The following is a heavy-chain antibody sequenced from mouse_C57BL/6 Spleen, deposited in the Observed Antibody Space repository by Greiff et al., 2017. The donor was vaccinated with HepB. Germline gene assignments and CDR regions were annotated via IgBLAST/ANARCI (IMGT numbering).Heavy chain of an antibody. J-gene: IGHJ4*01. CDR3: AREYDSYYYAMDY. CDR2: INPSTGGT. V-gene: IGHV1-42*01. Sequence: EVQLQQSGPELVKPGASVKISCKASGYSFTGYYMNWVKQSPEKSLEWIGEINPSTGGTTYNQKFKAKATLTVDKSSSTAYMQLKSLTSEDSAVYYGAREYDSYYYAMDYWGQGTSVTVSS. D-gene: IGHD2-14*01. CDR1: GYSFTGYY.